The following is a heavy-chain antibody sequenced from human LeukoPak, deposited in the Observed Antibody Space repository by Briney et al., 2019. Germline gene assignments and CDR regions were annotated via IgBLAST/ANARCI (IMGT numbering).Heavy chain of an antibody. D-gene: IGHD6-19*01. J-gene: IGHJ6*03. CDR1: GFTFSSYG. CDR3: AKGSKAVLFTRDHYMDV. CDR2: IRYDGSNK. Sequence: PGGSLRLSCAASGFTFSSYGIHWVRQAPGKGLEWVAFIRYDGSNKYYADSVKGRFTTSRDNSKNTLYLQMNSLRAEDTAVYFCAKGSKAVLFTRDHYMDVWGKGTTVTISS. V-gene: IGHV3-30*02.